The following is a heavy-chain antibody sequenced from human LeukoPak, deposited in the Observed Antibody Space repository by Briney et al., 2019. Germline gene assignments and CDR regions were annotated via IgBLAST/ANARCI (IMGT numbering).Heavy chain of an antibody. V-gene: IGHV4-61*02. CDR3: ARFSSIAAAFDY. Sequence: SETLSLTCTVSGGSISSGSYYWSWIRQPAGKGLEWIGRIYTSGSTNYNPSLKSRVTISVDTSKNQFSLKLSSVTAADTAVYYCARFSSIAAAFDYWGLGTLVTVSS. CDR2: IYTSGST. CDR1: GGSISSGSYY. J-gene: IGHJ4*02. D-gene: IGHD6-13*01.